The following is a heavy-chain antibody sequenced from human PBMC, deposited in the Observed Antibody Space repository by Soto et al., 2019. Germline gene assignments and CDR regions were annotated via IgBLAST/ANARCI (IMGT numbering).Heavy chain of an antibody. D-gene: IGHD4-17*01. CDR3: ARPYGGNSPFFDY. CDR1: GYIFSSYW. J-gene: IGHJ4*01. V-gene: IGHV5-51*01. CDR2: IYPGDSDT. Sequence: GESLKISCKGSGYIFSSYWIGWVRQVPGKGLEWMGNIYPGDSDTRYSPSSQGHVTISIDKSINTAYLQWTSLRASDTAMYYCARPYGGNSPFFDYWGQGSLVTVSS.